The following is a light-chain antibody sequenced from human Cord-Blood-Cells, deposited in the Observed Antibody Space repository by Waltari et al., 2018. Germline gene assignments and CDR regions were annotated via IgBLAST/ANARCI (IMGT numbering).Light chain of an antibody. J-gene: IGLJ3*02. CDR2: RNN. CDR3: AAWDGSLSGWV. V-gene: IGLV1-47*01. Sequence: QSVLTQPPSASGTPGQRVTISCSGSSSNIGSNYVYWYQQLPGTAPELLIYRNNRRPSGVPDRCAGSKSGTAASLAISGLRSEDEADYYCAAWDGSLSGWVVGGGTKLTVL. CDR1: SSNIGSNY.